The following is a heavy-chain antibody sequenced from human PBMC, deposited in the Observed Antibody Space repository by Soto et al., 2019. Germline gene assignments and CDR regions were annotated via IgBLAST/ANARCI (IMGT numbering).Heavy chain of an antibody. CDR3: ARRYGGNLDY. CDR2: IYYSGST. D-gene: IGHD1-26*01. J-gene: IGHJ4*02. Sequence: ETLSLTCTVSGASISTSYWSWIRQPPGQGLEWIGYIYYSGSTRYTPSLESRVTISVDTSKNQFFLKLTSVTAADTAVYYCARRYGGNLDYWGQGTLVTVSS. V-gene: IGHV4-59*08. CDR1: GASISTSY.